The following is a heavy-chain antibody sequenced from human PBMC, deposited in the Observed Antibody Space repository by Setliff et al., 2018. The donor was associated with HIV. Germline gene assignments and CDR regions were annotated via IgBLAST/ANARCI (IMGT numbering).Heavy chain of an antibody. CDR3: ARASAATYCSGGACYLPDY. D-gene: IGHD2-15*01. Sequence: GGSLRLSCAASGFTFSIYTMNWVRQAPGKGLEWVSSLSGDSNHIYYADSVQGRFTVSIDNAKNSLYQQMNRLMAEDTATYYCARASAATYCSGGACYLPDYWGQGTLVTVSS. CDR2: LSGDSNHI. V-gene: IGHV3-21*01. CDR1: GFTFSIYT. J-gene: IGHJ4*02.